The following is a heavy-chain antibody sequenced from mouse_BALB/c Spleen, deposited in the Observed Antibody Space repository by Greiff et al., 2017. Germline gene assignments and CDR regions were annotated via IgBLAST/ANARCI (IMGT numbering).Heavy chain of an antibody. CDR1: GFAFSSYD. V-gene: IGHV5-12-1*01. D-gene: IGHD2-4*01. J-gene: IGHJ2*01. CDR2: ISSGGGST. Sequence: EVQGVESGGGLVKPGGSLKLSCAASGFAFSSYDMSWVRQTPEKRLEWVAYISSGGGSTYYPDTVKGRFTISRDNTKNTLYLQMSSLKSEDTAMYYCARQYDYDVETYCDYWGQGTTLTVAS. CDR3: ARQYDYDVETYCDY.